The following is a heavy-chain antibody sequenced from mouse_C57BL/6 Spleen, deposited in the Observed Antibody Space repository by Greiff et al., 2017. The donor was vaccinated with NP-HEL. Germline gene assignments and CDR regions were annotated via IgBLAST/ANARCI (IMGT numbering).Heavy chain of an antibody. Sequence: QVQLQQPGAELVKPGASVKLSCKASGYTFTSYWMQWVKQRPGQGLEWIGEIDPSDSYTNYNQKFKGKATLTVDTSSSTAYMQLSSLTSEDSAVYYCASPDGYYGYFDVWGTGTTVTVSS. CDR2: IDPSDSYT. D-gene: IGHD2-3*01. CDR1: GYTFTSYW. J-gene: IGHJ1*03. V-gene: IGHV1-50*01. CDR3: ASPDGYYGYFDV.